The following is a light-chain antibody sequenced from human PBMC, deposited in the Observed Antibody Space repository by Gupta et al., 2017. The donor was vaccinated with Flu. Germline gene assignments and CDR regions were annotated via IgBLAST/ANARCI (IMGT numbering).Light chain of an antibody. Sequence: PVTLGQPASISCRSSQSLVHSDGNTSLTWFQQRPGQSPRRLIYQVSKRDSGVPERFSGSGSGTDFTLTISRAEAEDIGVYYCVEGRYAHTFGQGTKFEIK. CDR3: VEGRYAHT. J-gene: IGKJ2*01. CDR2: QVS. V-gene: IGKV2-30*02. CDR1: QSLVHSDGNTS.